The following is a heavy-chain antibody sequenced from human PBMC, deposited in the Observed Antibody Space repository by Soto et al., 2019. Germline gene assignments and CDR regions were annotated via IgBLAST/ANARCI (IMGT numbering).Heavy chain of an antibody. CDR2: IFSSGST. V-gene: IGHV4-4*07. J-gene: IGHJ5*02. D-gene: IGHD2-21*02. CDR1: GGSITDYS. Sequence: SETLSLTCTVSGGSITDYSWVWIRQPAGKGLEWIGRIFSSGSTNYNPSLKGRITMSLDASKNQFSLKLNSATATDTAVYFCARDQGVVVTADNWFDPWGQGILVTVSS. CDR3: ARDQGVVVTADNWFDP.